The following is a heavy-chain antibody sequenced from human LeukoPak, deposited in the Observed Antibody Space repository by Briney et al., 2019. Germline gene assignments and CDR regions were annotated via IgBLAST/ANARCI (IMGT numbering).Heavy chain of an antibody. D-gene: IGHD3-3*01. V-gene: IGHV3-66*01. CDR3: AHYDFWSGHALDI. CDR2: IYTGGGT. J-gene: IGHJ3*02. CDR1: ESIVSGNY. Sequence: GGSLRLSCAASESIVSGNYMTWVRQAPGRGLEWLSVIYTGGGTYYADSVKGRFTISRDTSKTTVYLRMNSLRGDDTAIYYCAHYDFWSGHALDIWGQGTMVTVSS.